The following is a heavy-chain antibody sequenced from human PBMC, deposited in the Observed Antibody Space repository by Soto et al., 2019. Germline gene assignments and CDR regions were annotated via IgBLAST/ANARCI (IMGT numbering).Heavy chain of an antibody. CDR2: ISSSSSYI. CDR1: GFTFSSYS. Sequence: EVQLVESGGGLVKPGGSLRLSCAASGFTFSSYSMNWVRQAPGKGLEWVSSISSSSSYIYYADSVKGRFTIARDNVKNSLYLQMHGLSAEDTAVYYCASSTVRSAFDYWGQGTLVTVSS. J-gene: IGHJ4*02. CDR3: ASSTVRSAFDY. V-gene: IGHV3-21*01. D-gene: IGHD4-4*01.